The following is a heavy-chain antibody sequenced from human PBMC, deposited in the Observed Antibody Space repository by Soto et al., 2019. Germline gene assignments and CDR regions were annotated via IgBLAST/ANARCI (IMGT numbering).Heavy chain of an antibody. J-gene: IGHJ4*01. D-gene: IGHD6-6*01. CDR1: GYTFTNYG. CDR3: SRGTSIPASGDY. Sequence: QVQLVQSGAEVKKPGASVKVSCKASGYTFTNYGINWVRQAPGQGLEWLGWVSAYNGERRYAQRVQARVIMTTDTSTTTAYMELRRLRCDDTAVYYCSRGTSIPASGDYWGQGPLVTVSS. CDR2: VSAYNGER. V-gene: IGHV1-18*01.